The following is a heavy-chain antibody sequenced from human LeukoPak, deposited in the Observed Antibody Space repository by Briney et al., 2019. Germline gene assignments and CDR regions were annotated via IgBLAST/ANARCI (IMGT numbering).Heavy chain of an antibody. CDR3: ARHRGDDSNPRYYFYYMDV. J-gene: IGHJ6*03. CDR1: GHSISSGYY. V-gene: IGHV4-38-2*01. D-gene: IGHD4-11*01. Sequence: PSETLSLTCSVSGHSISSGYYWGWIRQPPGKGLEWIGTMYHRGSTYYNPSLKSRVTMSGDTSKNHFSRKLSSVIAADAAVYYCARHRGDDSNPRYYFYYMDVWGKGTTVTVSS. CDR2: MYHRGST.